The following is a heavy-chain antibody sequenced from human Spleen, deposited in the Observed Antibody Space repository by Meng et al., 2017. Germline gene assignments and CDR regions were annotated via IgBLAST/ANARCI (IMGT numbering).Heavy chain of an antibody. V-gene: IGHV4-39*07. CDR1: GASISSSSYH. CDR3: AGFLAGGDVWGSATY. J-gene: IGHJ4*02. D-gene: IGHD3-16*01. Sequence: SETLSLTCTVSGASISSSSYHRGWIRQPPGKGLEWIGTIYYSGNTYYNSSLKSRVTISVDTSKNEFSLKLRSVTAEDTAVYYCAGFLAGGDVWGSATYWGQGTLVTVSS. CDR2: IYYSGNT.